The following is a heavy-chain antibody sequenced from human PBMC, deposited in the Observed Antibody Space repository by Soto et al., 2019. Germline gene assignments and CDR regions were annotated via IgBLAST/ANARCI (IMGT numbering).Heavy chain of an antibody. CDR3: ASRRTYNDFWSGYFGY. CDR2: IIPIFGTA. CDR1: GYRFTNHG. Sequence: SVKVSCKASGYRFTNHGISWVRQAPGQGLEWMGWIIPIFGTANYAQKFQGRVTITADESTSTAYMELSSLRSEDTAVYYCASRRTYNDFWSGYFGYWGQGTLVTVSS. D-gene: IGHD3-3*01. V-gene: IGHV1-69*13. J-gene: IGHJ4*02.